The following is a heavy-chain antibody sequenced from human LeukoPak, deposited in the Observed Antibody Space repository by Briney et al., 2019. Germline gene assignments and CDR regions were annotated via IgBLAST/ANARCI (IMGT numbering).Heavy chain of an antibody. CDR3: ARVNHEGPYGSFDY. CDR1: GFTFSSYW. Sequence: PGGSLRLSCAASGFTFSSYWMSWVRQAPGKGLEWVANIKQDGSEKYYVDSVKGRFTISRDNAKNSLYLQMNSLRAEDTAVYYCARVNHEGPYGSFDYWGQGTLVTVSS. V-gene: IGHV3-7*01. J-gene: IGHJ4*02. D-gene: IGHD3-10*01. CDR2: IKQDGSEK.